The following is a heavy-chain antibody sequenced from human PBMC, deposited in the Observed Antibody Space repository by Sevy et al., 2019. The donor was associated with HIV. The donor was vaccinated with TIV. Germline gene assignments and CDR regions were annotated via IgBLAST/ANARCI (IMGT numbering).Heavy chain of an antibody. CDR3: ARSLGELSFFYYYYMDV. CDR2: IKQDGSEK. V-gene: IGHV3-7*01. CDR1: GFTFSSYW. D-gene: IGHD3-16*02. Sequence: GGSLRLSCAASGFTFSSYWMSWVRQAPGKGLEWVANIKQDGSEKYYVDSVKGRFTISRDNAKNSLYLQMNSLRADDTAVYYCARSLGELSFFYYYYMDVWGKGTSVTVSS. J-gene: IGHJ6*03.